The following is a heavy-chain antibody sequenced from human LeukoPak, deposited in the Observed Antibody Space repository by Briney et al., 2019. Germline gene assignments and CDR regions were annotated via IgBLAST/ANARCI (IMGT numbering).Heavy chain of an antibody. CDR2: LDWNGDST. CDR3: ARRGGIQGYSYHTDV. J-gene: IGHJ6*03. Sequence: PGGSLRLSCAPCGLTLDYYGMSWVRHAPGGGLGCVSGLDWNGDSTSYAASVKGRFTISRDNAKRTLYLQMNSLRAEDTALHHCARRGGIQGYSYHTDVCGKATTVIVSS. V-gene: IGHV3-20*01. CDR1: GLTLDYYG. D-gene: IGHD3-16*01.